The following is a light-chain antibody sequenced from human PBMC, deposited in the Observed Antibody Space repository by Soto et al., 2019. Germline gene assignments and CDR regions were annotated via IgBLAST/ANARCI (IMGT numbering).Light chain of an antibody. J-gene: IGKJ1*01. V-gene: IGKV3-15*01. Sequence: EIVLTQSPGTLAVSPGERATLSCRASQSVSSKLAWYQQKPGQAPRLLFYGASTGATGIPARFSGRGSETEFTLSISSLQSEDFAVYYCQQYNNWPGTFGQGTKVEIK. CDR3: QQYNNWPGT. CDR1: QSVSSK. CDR2: GAS.